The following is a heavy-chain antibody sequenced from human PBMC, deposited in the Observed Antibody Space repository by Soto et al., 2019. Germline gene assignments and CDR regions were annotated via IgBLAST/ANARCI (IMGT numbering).Heavy chain of an antibody. J-gene: IGHJ6*02. D-gene: IGHD6-6*01. CDR3: ARRGYTRSSGYYYYGMDV. Sequence: ESLKISCKGSGYSFTTNWVGWVRQMPGKGLEWMGIIYPGDSDTRYSPSFQGQVTISADKSISAAYLQWSSLKASDTAMYYCARRGYTRSSGYYYYGMDVWGQGTTVTVSS. CDR1: GYSFTTNW. V-gene: IGHV5-51*01. CDR2: IYPGDSDT.